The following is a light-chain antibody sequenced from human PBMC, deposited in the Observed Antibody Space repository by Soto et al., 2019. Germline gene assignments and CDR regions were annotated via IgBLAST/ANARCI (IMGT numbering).Light chain of an antibody. CDR2: GAS. V-gene: IGKV3-20*01. CDR1: QSVSSSY. Sequence: EIVLTQSPGTLSLSPGERATLSCRASQSVSSSYLAWYQQKPGQAPRRLIYGASSRATGIPDRFSGSGSGTDFTLNISRLEPEDFAVYYCHQYDSSPPFTFGPWTKVDIK. J-gene: IGKJ3*01. CDR3: HQYDSSPPFT.